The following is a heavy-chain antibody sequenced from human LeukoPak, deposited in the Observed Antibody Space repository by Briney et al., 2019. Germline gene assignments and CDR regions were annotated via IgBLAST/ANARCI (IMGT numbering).Heavy chain of an antibody. D-gene: IGHD3-3*01. Sequence: GASVKVSCKVSGYTLTELSMHWVRQAPGKGLEWMGGFDPEDGETIYAQKFQGRVTVTEDTSTDTAYMELSSLRSEDTAVYYCATSPLDTIFGVVPPFDYWGQGTLVTVSS. CDR1: GYTLTELS. CDR3: ATSPLDTIFGVVPPFDY. V-gene: IGHV1-24*01. J-gene: IGHJ4*02. CDR2: FDPEDGET.